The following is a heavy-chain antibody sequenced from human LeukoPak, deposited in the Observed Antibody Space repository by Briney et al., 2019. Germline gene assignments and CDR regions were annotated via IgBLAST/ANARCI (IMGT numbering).Heavy chain of an antibody. J-gene: IGHJ4*02. Sequence: TGGSLRLSCAASGFTFSSYEMNWVRQAPGKGLEWVSYISSSGSTIYYADSVKGRFTISRDNAKNSLYLQMNSLRAEDTAVYYCAGEGGTMGRGIIIRYYFDYWGQGTLVTVSS. CDR1: GFTFSSYE. CDR2: ISSSGSTI. D-gene: IGHD3-10*01. V-gene: IGHV3-48*03. CDR3: AGEGGTMGRGIIIRYYFDY.